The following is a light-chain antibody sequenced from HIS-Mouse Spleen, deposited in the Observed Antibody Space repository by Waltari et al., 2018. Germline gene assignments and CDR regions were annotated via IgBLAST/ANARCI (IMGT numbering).Light chain of an antibody. CDR1: SSDVGGYNY. Sequence: QSALTQPPSASGSPGQSVTISCTGTSSDVGGYNYVSWYQQHPGKAPKLMIYEVSKRPSVVPDRFSGSKSGNTASLTVSGLQAEDEADYYCSSYAGSNIVVFGGGTKLTVL. CDR2: EVS. V-gene: IGLV2-8*01. J-gene: IGLJ2*01. CDR3: SSYAGSNIVV.